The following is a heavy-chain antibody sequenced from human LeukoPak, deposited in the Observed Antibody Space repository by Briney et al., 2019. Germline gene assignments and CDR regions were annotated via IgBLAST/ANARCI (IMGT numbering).Heavy chain of an antibody. V-gene: IGHV3-23*01. J-gene: IGHJ4*02. CDR3: AKLMPPVDCSRTSCYGFDY. CDR2: ITRGGGDT. CDR1: GFAFSNYA. D-gene: IGHD2-2*01. Sequence: PGGSLRLSCAASGFAFSNYAMIWVRQDPGKGLEWVSAITRGGGDTYYAVSVKGRFTISRDNSKNTLHLQMNSLRAEDTAVYYCAKLMPPVDCSRTSCYGFDYWGQGTLVTVSS.